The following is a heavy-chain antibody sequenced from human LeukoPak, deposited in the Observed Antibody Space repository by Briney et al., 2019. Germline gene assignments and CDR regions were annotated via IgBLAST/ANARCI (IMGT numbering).Heavy chain of an antibody. CDR1: GYSISSGYY. D-gene: IGHD2-2*03. CDR2: IYHSGST. J-gene: IGHJ4*02. Sequence: SETLSLTCTVSGYSISSGYYWGWIRQPPGKGLEWIGSIYHSGSTYYNPSLKSRVTISVDTSKNQFSLKLSSVTAADTAVYYCARDVRIGYCSSTSCYDDWGQGTLVTVSS. CDR3: ARDVRIGYCSSTSCYDD. V-gene: IGHV4-38-2*02.